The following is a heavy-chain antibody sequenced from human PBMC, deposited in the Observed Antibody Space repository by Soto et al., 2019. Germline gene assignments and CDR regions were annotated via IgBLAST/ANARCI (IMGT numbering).Heavy chain of an antibody. CDR1: GGTFRNYI. Sequence: QVQLVQSGAEVKKPGSSVKVSCKASGGTFRNYIISWVRQAPGQGLEWMGRIIPIPHIDKNAQKFRGRVTISADKSAGTAYMELSSLTSEDTAVYYCAREETGRLGAFEIWGQGTMLTVAS. D-gene: IGHD1-1*01. CDR3: AREETGRLGAFEI. V-gene: IGHV1-69*08. J-gene: IGHJ3*02. CDR2: IIPIPHID.